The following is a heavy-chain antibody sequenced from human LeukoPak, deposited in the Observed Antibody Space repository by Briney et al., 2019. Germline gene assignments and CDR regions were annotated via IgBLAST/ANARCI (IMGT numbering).Heavy chain of an antibody. CDR3: AKLKGWYGEGYFDY. D-gene: IGHD3-10*01. J-gene: IGHJ4*02. V-gene: IGHV3-53*01. CDR1: GFSVSSNY. Sequence: PGGSLRLSCAASGFSVSSNYMSWVRPAPGKGLEWVSAIYSDGRTYYADSVKGRFSISRDNSKNTLYLQMDTLRAEDTAVYYCAKLKGWYGEGYFDYWGQGTLVTVSA. CDR2: IYSDGRT.